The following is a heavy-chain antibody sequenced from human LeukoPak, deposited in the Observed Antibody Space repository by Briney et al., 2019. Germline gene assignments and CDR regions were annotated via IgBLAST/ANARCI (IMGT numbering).Heavy chain of an antibody. CDR2: VRPGDGPT. D-gene: IGHD1-26*01. V-gene: IGHV3-23*01. Sequence: PGGSLRLSCAASGFTFSSYGMGWVRRAPGKGLEWVSHVRPGDGPTTYADSVKGRFTISRDNSKNTLYLQMNSLRAEDTAVYYCARAGGSYESHFDYWGQGTLVTVSS. CDR3: ARAGGSYESHFDY. CDR1: GFTFSSYG. J-gene: IGHJ4*02.